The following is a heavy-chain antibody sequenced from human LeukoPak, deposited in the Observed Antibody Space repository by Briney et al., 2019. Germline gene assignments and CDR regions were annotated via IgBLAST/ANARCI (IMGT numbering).Heavy chain of an antibody. CDR3: ARDSFYYDSSPDY. V-gene: IGHV3-7*01. Sequence: GGSLRLSCAASGFTFSSYWMSWVRQAPGKGLEWVANINKDGNEKYYVDSVKGRFTISRDNAKNSLSLQMNSLRAEDTAVYYCARDSFYYDSSPDYWGQGTPVTVSS. CDR1: GFTFSSYW. CDR2: INKDGNEK. J-gene: IGHJ4*02. D-gene: IGHD3-22*01.